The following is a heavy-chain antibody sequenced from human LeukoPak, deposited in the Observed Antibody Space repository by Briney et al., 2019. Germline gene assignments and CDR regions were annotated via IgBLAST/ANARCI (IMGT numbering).Heavy chain of an antibody. CDR3: AKVINPVGDYPIPIPVAFDI. CDR2: ISGSGGRT. Sequence: GGSLRLSCAASGFTFSSYAMSWVRQAPGKGLEWVSAISGSGGRTYYADSVKGRSTISRDHSKNTLYLQMNRLRAEDTAVYYCAKVINPVGDYPIPIPVAFDIWGQGTMVTVSS. V-gene: IGHV3-23*01. J-gene: IGHJ3*02. CDR1: GFTFSSYA. D-gene: IGHD4-17*01.